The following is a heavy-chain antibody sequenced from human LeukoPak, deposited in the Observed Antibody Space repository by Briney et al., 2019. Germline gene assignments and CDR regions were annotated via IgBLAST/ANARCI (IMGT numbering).Heavy chain of an antibody. CDR1: GYSFTSYG. J-gene: IGHJ4*02. V-gene: IGHV1-18*01. Sequence: ASVKVSCKASGYSFTSYGISWVRQAPGQGLEWMGWISVYNGNTNYAQKLQGRVTMTTDTSTSTAYMELRSLRSDDTAVYYCARADTVTTLYYFDYWGQGTLVTVSS. CDR2: ISVYNGNT. D-gene: IGHD4-11*01. CDR3: ARADTVTTLYYFDY.